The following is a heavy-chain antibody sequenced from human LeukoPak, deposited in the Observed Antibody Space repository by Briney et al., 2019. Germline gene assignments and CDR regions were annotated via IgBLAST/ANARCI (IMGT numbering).Heavy chain of an antibody. J-gene: IGHJ3*02. CDR1: GFTFSDHY. D-gene: IGHD2-2*01. CDR2: TRNKANSYTT. Sequence: GGSLRLSCAASGFTFSDHYVDWVRQAPGKGLEWVGRTRNKANSYTTEYAASVKGRFTISRADSENSLYRQMNSLKTEDTAVYYCARVRYCSSSTCRGAFDIWGQGTMVTVSS. CDR3: ARVRYCSSSTCRGAFDI. V-gene: IGHV3-72*01.